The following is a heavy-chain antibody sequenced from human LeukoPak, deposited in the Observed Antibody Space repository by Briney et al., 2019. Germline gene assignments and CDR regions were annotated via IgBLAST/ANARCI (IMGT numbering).Heavy chain of an antibody. CDR2: IYPDDSDT. D-gene: IGHD3-10*01. V-gene: IGHV5-51*01. Sequence: GESLKISCKGSGYSFTSHWIAWVRQVPGKGLEWMGIIYPDDSDTRYHPSFQGQATISADKSISTAYLQWSSLKASDTAIYYCARPPQYYYSSKKYYFGYWGQGTLVTVSS. CDR3: ARPPQYYYSSKKYYFGY. CDR1: GYSFTSHW. J-gene: IGHJ4*02.